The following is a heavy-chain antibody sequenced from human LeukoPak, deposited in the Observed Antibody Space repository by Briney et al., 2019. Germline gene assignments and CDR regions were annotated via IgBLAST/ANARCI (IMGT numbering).Heavy chain of an antibody. CDR3: ARVDSGSYSTNDY. V-gene: IGHV3-30*02. CDR2: IRYDGSNK. J-gene: IGHJ4*02. CDR1: GFTFSSYG. D-gene: IGHD1-26*01. Sequence: GGSLRLSCAASGFTFSSYGMHWVRQAPGKGLEWVAFIRYDGSNKYYADSVKGRFTISRDNSKNTLYLQMNGLRAEDTAVYYCARVDSGSYSTNDYWGQGTLVTVSS.